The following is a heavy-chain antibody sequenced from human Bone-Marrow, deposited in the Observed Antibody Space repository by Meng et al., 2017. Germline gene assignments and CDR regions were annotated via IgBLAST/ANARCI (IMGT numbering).Heavy chain of an antibody. CDR2: INQDGSEK. Sequence: GESLKISCAASGFTFSSYWMSWVRQAPGKGLEWVADINQDGSEKYYVDSVKGRFTISRDNSKNTLYLQMNSLRAEDTAVYYCARGGEFLWFGERFDYWGQGTLVTVSS. V-gene: IGHV3-7*01. D-gene: IGHD3-10*01. CDR1: GFTFSSYW. J-gene: IGHJ4*02. CDR3: ARGGEFLWFGERFDY.